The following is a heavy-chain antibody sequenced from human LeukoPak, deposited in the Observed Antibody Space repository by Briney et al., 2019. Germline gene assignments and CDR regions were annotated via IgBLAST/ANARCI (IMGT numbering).Heavy chain of an antibody. J-gene: IGHJ4*02. Sequence: GASVKVSCKASGYTFTGYYMHWVRQAPGQRLEWSGWINPNSGGTNYAQKFQGRVTMTRDTSISTAYMELSRLRSDDTAVYYCARGIHPPYYGSEYYFDYWGQGTLVTVSS. CDR3: ARGIHPPYYGSEYYFDY. CDR2: INPNSGGT. D-gene: IGHD3-10*01. CDR1: GYTFTGYY. V-gene: IGHV1-2*02.